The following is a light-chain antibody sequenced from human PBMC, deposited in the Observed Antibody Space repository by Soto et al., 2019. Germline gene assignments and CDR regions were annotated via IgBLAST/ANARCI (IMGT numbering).Light chain of an antibody. V-gene: IGKV3-11*01. J-gene: IGKJ5*01. CDR3: QQRSNWAIT. Sequence: EIVLTQSPATLSLSPGERATLSCRASQSVSSVLACNQQNPGQAPRLLIYDASNRATGIPARFSGSGSGTDFTLTISSLEPEDFAVYYCQQRSNWAITFGQGTRLEIK. CDR2: DAS. CDR1: QSVSSV.